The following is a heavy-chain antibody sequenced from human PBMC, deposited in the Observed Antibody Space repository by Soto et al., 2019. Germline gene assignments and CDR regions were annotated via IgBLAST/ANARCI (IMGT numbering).Heavy chain of an antibody. CDR2: SRNKANSYST. CDR3: ARVNTFYGSASSSDY. Sequence: GGSLRLSCAASGFTLSDYYMDWVRQAPGKGLEWVGRSRNKANSYSTEYAASVKGRFTISRDASDSEKSLYLQMSSLETGDTAVYYCARVNTFYGSASSSDYWGQGTLVTVSS. V-gene: IGHV3-72*01. D-gene: IGHD3-10*01. J-gene: IGHJ4*02. CDR1: GFTLSDYY.